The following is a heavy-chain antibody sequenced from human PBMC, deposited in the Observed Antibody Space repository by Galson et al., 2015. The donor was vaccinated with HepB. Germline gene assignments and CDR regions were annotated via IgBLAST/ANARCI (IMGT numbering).Heavy chain of an antibody. D-gene: IGHD3-22*01. CDR1: GFTVSTNY. V-gene: IGHV3-53*01. CDR3: ARDQYHDSSGHHYSEY. CDR2: IYGGGST. Sequence: SLRLSCAASGFTVSTNYMTWVRQAPGKGPESVSVIYGGGSTFYADSVKGRFTISRDNSKNTLFLQMDSLRAEDTAVYYCARDQYHDSSGHHYSEYWGQGTLVAVSS. J-gene: IGHJ4*02.